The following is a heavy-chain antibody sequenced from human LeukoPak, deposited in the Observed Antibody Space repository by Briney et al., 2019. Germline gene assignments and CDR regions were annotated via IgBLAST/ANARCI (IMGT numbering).Heavy chain of an antibody. CDR1: GYTFTGYY. V-gene: IGHV1-2*02. CDR3: ARDHDSSGRTDDAFDI. J-gene: IGHJ3*02. D-gene: IGHD3-22*01. CDR2: INPNSGGT. Sequence: ASVKVSCKASGYTFTGYYMHWVRQAPGQGLEWMGWINPNSGGTNYAQKFQGRVTMARGASISTAYMELSRLTSDDTAVYFCARDHDSSGRTDDAFDIWGQGTMVTVSS.